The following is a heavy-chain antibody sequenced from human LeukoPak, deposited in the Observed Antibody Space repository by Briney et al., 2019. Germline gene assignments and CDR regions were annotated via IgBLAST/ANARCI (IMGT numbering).Heavy chain of an antibody. CDR1: GGSISSSSYY. CDR2: IYYSGST. J-gene: IGHJ3*02. CDR3: ARHPAERRITIFGVVIILDAFDI. V-gene: IGHV4-39*01. Sequence: SETLSLTCTVSGGSISSSSYYWGWIRQPPGKGLEWIGSIYYSGSTYYNPSLKSRVTISVDTSKNQFSLKLSSVTAADTAVYYCARHPAERRITIFGVVIILDAFDIWGQGTMVTVSS. D-gene: IGHD3-3*01.